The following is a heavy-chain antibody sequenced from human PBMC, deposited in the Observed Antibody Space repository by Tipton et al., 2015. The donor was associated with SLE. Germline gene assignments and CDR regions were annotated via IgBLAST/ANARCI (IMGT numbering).Heavy chain of an antibody. J-gene: IGHJ3*02. CDR1: GFTFSSYW. D-gene: IGHD4-17*01. CDR2: ISSSSSTI. V-gene: IGHV3-48*01. Sequence: SLRLSCAASGFTFSSYWMSWVRQAPGKGLEWGSYISSSSSTIYYADSVKGRFTISRDNSKNTLYLQMNSLRAEDTAVYYCARAELYGHWAFDIWGQGTMVTVSS. CDR3: ARAELYGHWAFDI.